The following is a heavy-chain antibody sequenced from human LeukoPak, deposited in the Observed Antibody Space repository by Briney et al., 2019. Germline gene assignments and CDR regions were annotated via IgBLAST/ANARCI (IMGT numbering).Heavy chain of an antibody. J-gene: IGHJ3*02. CDR1: GYTFTSYD. CDR2: MNPNSGNT. D-gene: IGHD2-2*01. V-gene: IGHV1-8*01. CDR3: ARAGQACSSTSCYLMYAFDI. Sequence: GASVKVSRKASGYTFTSYDINWVRQATGQGLEWMGWMNPNSGNTGYAQKFQGRVTMTRNTSISTAYMELSSLRSEDTAVYYCARAGQACSSTSCYLMYAFDIWGQGTMVTVSS.